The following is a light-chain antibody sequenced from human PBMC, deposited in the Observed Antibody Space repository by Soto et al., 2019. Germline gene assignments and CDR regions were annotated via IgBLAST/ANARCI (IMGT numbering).Light chain of an antibody. CDR3: QQRNIWPPVT. CDR2: GAF. J-gene: IGKJ5*01. V-gene: IGKV3-11*01. CDR1: PSVTNF. Sequence: DIVLTQSPATLSLSPGERATLSCMASPSVTNFLAWYQQKPGQAPRLLIYGAFNRATGIPARFSGSGSGTDFTLTISSLEPEDFAVYYCQQRNIWPPVTLGQGTRLEI.